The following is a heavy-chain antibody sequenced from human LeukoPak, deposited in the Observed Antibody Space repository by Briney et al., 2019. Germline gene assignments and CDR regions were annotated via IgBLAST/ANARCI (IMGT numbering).Heavy chain of an antibody. V-gene: IGHV1-18*01. J-gene: IGHJ4*02. CDR3: ARDLAISDSSGYAL. CDR2: ISAYNGST. D-gene: IGHD3-22*01. Sequence: ASVKVSCKASGYTFTSYGISWVRQAPGQGLEWMGWISAYNGSTNYAQKLQGRVTMTTDTSTSTAYMELRSLRSDDTAVYYCARDLAISDSSGYALWGQGTLVTVSS. CDR1: GYTFTSYG.